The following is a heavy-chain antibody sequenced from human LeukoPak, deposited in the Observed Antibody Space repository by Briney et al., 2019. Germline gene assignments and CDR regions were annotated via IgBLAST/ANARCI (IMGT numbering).Heavy chain of an antibody. D-gene: IGHD6-19*01. V-gene: IGHV3-30-3*01. Sequence: PGGSLRLSCAASGFTFSSYAMHWVRQAPGKGLEWVAVISYDGSNKYYADSVEGRFTISRDNSENAVYLQMNSLRAEDTAVYYCAKDRSRLEGCNSGWGLDYWGQGTLVTVSP. CDR1: GFTFSSYA. J-gene: IGHJ4*02. CDR2: ISYDGSNK. CDR3: AKDRSRLEGCNSGWGLDY.